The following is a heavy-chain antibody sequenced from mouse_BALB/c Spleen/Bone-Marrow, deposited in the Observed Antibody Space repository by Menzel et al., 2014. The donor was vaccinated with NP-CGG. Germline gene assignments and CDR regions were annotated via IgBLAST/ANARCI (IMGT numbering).Heavy chain of an antibody. CDR1: GFSLTDYG. D-gene: IGHD4-1*01. CDR2: IWGGGIT. Sequence: QVQLKESGPGLVAPSQSLSITCTVSGFSLTDYGVSWIRQPPGKGLEWLGVIWGGGITYYNSALKSSLTISKDNSKSQVFLKMNSLQTDDTARYYCAKLGGYFDYWGQGTTLTVSS. J-gene: IGHJ2*01. V-gene: IGHV2-6-5*01. CDR3: AKLGGYFDY.